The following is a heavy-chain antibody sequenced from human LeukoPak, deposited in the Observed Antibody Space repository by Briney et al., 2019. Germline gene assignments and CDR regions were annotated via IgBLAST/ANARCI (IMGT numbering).Heavy chain of an antibody. CDR2: IRYDGSNK. V-gene: IGHV3-30*02. Sequence: GGSLRLSCAASGFTFSSYGMHWVRQAPGKGLEWVAFIRYDGSNKYYADSVKGRFTISRDNSKNTLYLQMNSLRAEDTAVYYCAKDRVSMVRGVYYYYYYMDVWGKGTTVTVSS. D-gene: IGHD3-10*01. CDR3: AKDRVSMVRGVYYYYYYMDV. CDR1: GFTFSSYG. J-gene: IGHJ6*03.